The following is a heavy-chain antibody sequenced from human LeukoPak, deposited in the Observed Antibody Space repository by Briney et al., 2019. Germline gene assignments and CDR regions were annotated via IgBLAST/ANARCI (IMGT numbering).Heavy chain of an antibody. CDR1: GGSISSGDYH. CDR2: IYYSGST. CDR3: ARDGSGYVNYYYYGMDV. V-gene: IGHV4-30-4*01. Sequence: SETLSLTCTVSGGSISSGDYHWSWIRQPPGKGLEWIGYIYYSGSTYYNPSLKSRVTISVDTSKNQFSLKLSSVTAADTAVYYCARDGSGYVNYYYYGMDVWGQGTTVTVSS. J-gene: IGHJ6*02. D-gene: IGHD3-22*01.